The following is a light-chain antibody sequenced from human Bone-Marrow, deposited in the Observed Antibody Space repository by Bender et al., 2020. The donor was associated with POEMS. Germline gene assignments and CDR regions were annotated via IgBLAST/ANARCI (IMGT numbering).Light chain of an antibody. J-gene: IGLJ3*02. CDR1: SSNIGAHA. V-gene: IGLV1-44*01. Sequence: QSVLTQPPSASGTPGQRVTISCSGGSSNIGAHAVNWYQHLPGTAPKLLIYSSHRRPSEVPDRFSGSRSGTSASLAMGGLECGGGGFFCWGVGDDGLTGGVCGGGTNLT. CDR2: SSH. CDR3: GVGDDGLTGGV.